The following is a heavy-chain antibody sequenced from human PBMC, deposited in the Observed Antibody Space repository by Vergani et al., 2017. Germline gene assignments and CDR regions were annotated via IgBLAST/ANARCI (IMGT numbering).Heavy chain of an antibody. CDR2: LDPSDSYT. Sequence: EVQLVQSGAEVKTPGESLRISCKGSGYSFTSYWISWVRQMPGKGLEWMGRLDPSDSYTNYSPSFQGHVTISADKSISTAYLQWSSLKASDTAMYCCAGHIDDYGDSPCDYWGQGTLVTVSS. D-gene: IGHD4-17*01. CDR1: GYSFTSYW. J-gene: IGHJ4*02. V-gene: IGHV5-10-1*01. CDR3: AGHIDDYGDSPCDY.